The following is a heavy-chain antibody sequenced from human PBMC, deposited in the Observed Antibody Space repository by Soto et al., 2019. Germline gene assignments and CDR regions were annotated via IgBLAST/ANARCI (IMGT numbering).Heavy chain of an antibody. J-gene: IGHJ4*02. CDR3: ARVKPTLYRHYYFDY. CDR1: GGTINSGDYF. V-gene: IGHV4-30-4*02. CDR2: IFYTGST. Sequence: SETLSLTCSVSGGTINSGDYFWSWIRKPPGKGLEWIGSIFYTGSTYYSPCLKSRASMSMDTIKNLFYLRLRGPTAADTAVYFCARVKPTLYRHYYFDYWGQGTPVTVSS. D-gene: IGHD3-16*01.